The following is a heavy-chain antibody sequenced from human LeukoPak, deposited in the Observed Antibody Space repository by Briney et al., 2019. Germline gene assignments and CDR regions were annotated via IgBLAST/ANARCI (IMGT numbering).Heavy chain of an antibody. D-gene: IGHD4-23*01. J-gene: IGHJ4*02. CDR3: ARGPTLVPDY. Sequence: PSETLSLTCTVSGGSISSFYWSWIRQPAGKALEWIGRIYTSGSTNYNPSLKSRVTMSVDTSKNRFSLKLRSVTAADTAVYYCARGPTLVPDYWGQGTLVTVSS. V-gene: IGHV4-4*07. CDR1: GGSISSFY. CDR2: IYTSGST.